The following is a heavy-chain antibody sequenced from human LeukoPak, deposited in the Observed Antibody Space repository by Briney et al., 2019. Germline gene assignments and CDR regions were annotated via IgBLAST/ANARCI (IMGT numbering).Heavy chain of an antibody. CDR1: EYTFSVYH. J-gene: IGHJ4*02. CDR3: VLIPGGSWAFDF. Sequence: ASVKVSCKASEYTFSVYHIHWVRLAPGQGLEWMAWINPNSGDTNYAQKFQGRVTMTRDTSISTVYMEVNSLKFDDTAVYYCVLIPGGSWAFDFWGQGTLVTVSS. D-gene: IGHD6-13*01. CDR2: INPNSGDT. V-gene: IGHV1-2*02.